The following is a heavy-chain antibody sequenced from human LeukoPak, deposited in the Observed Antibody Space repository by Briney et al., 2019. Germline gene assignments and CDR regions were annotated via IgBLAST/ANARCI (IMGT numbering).Heavy chain of an antibody. CDR2: INPSGGGT. V-gene: IGHV1-46*01. CDR3: ARGAAMRYFDY. J-gene: IGHJ4*02. D-gene: IGHD2-2*01. Sequence: ASVKVSSKASGYTFTSYYMHWVRQTPGQGLGRMGLINPSGGGTSYAQNFQGRVTMTRDMSTSTVYMELSSLRAEDTAVYYCARGAAMRYFDYWGQGTLVIVSS. CDR1: GYTFTSYY.